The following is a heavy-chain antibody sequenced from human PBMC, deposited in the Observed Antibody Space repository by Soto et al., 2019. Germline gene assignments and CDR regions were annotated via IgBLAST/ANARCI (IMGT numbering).Heavy chain of an antibody. V-gene: IGHV1-69*13. J-gene: IGHJ6*02. Sequence: SVKVSCKASGGTFSSYAISWVRQAPGQGLEWMGGIIPIFGTANYAQKFQGRVTITADESTSTAYMELSSLRSEGTAVYYCARNSVQALGKTSIVVVVAATGRDYYYGMGVWGQGTTVTVSS. CDR1: GGTFSSYA. CDR2: IIPIFGTA. CDR3: ARNSVQALGKTSIVVVVAATGRDYYYGMGV. D-gene: IGHD2-15*01.